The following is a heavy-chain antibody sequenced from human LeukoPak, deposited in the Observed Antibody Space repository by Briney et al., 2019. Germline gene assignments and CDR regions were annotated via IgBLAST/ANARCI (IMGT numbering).Heavy chain of an antibody. CDR2: INPSGGST. Sequence: ASVKVSCKASGYTFTSFYMHWVRQAPGQGLEWMGIINPSGGSTSYAQKFQGRVTITADESTSTAYMELSSLRSEDTAVYYCAREGLYYYEAGWANAFDIWGQGTMVTVSS. J-gene: IGHJ3*02. D-gene: IGHD3-22*01. CDR1: GYTFTSFY. CDR3: AREGLYYYEAGWANAFDI. V-gene: IGHV1-46*01.